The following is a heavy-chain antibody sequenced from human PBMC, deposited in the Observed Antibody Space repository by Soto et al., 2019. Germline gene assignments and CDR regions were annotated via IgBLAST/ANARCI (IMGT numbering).Heavy chain of an antibody. V-gene: IGHV3-15*01. CDR3: TTAVTVVLYYYYGMDV. J-gene: IGHJ6*02. CDR2: IKSKTDGGTT. CDR1: GFTFSNAW. D-gene: IGHD4-17*01. Sequence: GGSLRLSCAASGFTFSNAWMSWVRQAPGKGLEWVGRIKSKTDGGTTDYAAPVKGRFTISRDDSKNTLYLQMNSLKTEDTAVYYCTTAVTVVLYYYYGMDVWGQGTTVTVSS.